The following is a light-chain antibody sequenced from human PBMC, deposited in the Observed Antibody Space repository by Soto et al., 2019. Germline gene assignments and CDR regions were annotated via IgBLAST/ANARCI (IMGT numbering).Light chain of an antibody. V-gene: IGLV4-60*02. CDR2: LEGSGSY. CDR3: ETSDSNIHWV. CDR1: SGHSSYI. Sequence: QSVLTQSSSASASLGSSVKLTCTLSSGHSSYIIAWHQQQPGKAPRYLMKLEGSGSYNKGSGVPDRFSGSSSGADRYLTISNLQFEDEADYYSETSDSNIHWVFGGGTKLTVL. J-gene: IGLJ3*02.